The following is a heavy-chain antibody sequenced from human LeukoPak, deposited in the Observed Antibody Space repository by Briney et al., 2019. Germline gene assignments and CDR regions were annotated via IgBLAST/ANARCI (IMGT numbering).Heavy chain of an antibody. CDR2: IYYSGST. Sequence: SETLSLTCTVSGDSISSSSYYWGWTRQPPGKGLEWIGSIYYSGSTYYNPSLKSRVTISVDTSKNQFSLKLSSVTAADTAVYYCARRAEIAKTDIWGQGTIVTVSS. V-gene: IGHV4-39*01. J-gene: IGHJ3*02. CDR3: ARRAEIAKTDI. CDR1: GDSISSSSYY. D-gene: IGHD3-22*01.